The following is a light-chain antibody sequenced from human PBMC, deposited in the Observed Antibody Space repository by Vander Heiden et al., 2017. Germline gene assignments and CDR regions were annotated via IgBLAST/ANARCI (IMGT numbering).Light chain of an antibody. V-gene: IGKV1-39*01. CDR2: AAS. CDR3: QQSYSTPLT. CDR1: QGISSY. Sequence: DIQMTQSPSSLSASVRDRVTITCRASQGISSYLNWYQQKPGKAPKLLIYAASSLQSGVPSRFSGSGSGTDFTLTISSLQPEDFATYYCQQSYSTPLTFGGGTKVEIK. J-gene: IGKJ4*01.